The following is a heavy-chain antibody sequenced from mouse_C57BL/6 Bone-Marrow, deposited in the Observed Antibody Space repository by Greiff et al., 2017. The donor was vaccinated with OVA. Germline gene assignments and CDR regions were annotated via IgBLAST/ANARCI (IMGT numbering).Heavy chain of an antibody. J-gene: IGHJ3*01. V-gene: IGHV1-19*01. CDR1: GYTFTDYY. CDR2: INPYNGGT. CDR3: ARGGWLLSFAY. Sequence: VQLQQSGPVLVKPGASVKMSCKASGYTFTDYYMNWVKQSHGKSLEWIGVINPYNGGTSYNQKFKGKATLTVDKSSSTAYMELNSLTSEDSAVYYCARGGWLLSFAYWGQGTLVTVSA. D-gene: IGHD2-3*01.